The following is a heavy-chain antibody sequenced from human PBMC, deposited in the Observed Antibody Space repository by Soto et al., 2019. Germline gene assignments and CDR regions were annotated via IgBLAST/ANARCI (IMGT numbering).Heavy chain of an antibody. V-gene: IGHV4-39*01. Sequence: SETLSLTCTVTGDSINNRSYYWGWIRQPPGKGLEWIGSIYYSGSTYSNPSLKSRVSMSVDTSKNQFSLKLRSVTAADTALYYCARQRTSVVTQAYFDSWGQGSLVPVSS. CDR3: ARQRTSVVTQAYFDS. CDR2: IYYSGST. J-gene: IGHJ4*02. D-gene: IGHD2-21*02. CDR1: GDSINNRSYY.